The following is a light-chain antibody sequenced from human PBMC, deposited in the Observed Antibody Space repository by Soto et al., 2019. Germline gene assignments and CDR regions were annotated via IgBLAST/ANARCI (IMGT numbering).Light chain of an antibody. CDR1: EGVGLK. Sequence: EIVMTQSPATLSVSPGETVTLSCRASEGVGLKLAWYQVQPGLPPRLLIYDVSTRATGLPARFSGSGAGIEFTLSISSLQSEDFATYYCQHYSDSPTFGQGTKVEIK. CDR3: QHYSDSPT. CDR2: DVS. V-gene: IGKV3-15*01. J-gene: IGKJ1*01.